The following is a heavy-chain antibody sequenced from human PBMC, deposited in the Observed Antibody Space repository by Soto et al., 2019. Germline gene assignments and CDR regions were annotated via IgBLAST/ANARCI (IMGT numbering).Heavy chain of an antibody. CDR3: ARDNYCSAGVCYFDY. V-gene: IGHV3-23*01. CDR2: ASTSGSNT. CDR1: GFTFSACG. J-gene: IGHJ4*02. Sequence: GGSLRLSCAASGFTFSACGMSWVRQAPGEGLEWVSGASTSGSNTYYADSVKGRFTISRDNPKSTLYLQMNSLRVEYTAIYFCARDNYCSAGVCYFDYWGQGTLVTVSS. D-gene: IGHD2-15*01.